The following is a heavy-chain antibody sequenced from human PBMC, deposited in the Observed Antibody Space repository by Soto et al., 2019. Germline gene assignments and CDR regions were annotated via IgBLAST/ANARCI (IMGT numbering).Heavy chain of an antibody. Sequence: PGGSLRLSCAASGFTFSSYSMNWVRQAPGKGLEWVSSISSSSSYIYYADSVKGRFTISRDNAKNSLYLQMNSLRAEDTAVYYCARDLIAAELFDYWGQGTLVTVSS. J-gene: IGHJ4*02. CDR3: ARDLIAAELFDY. CDR2: ISSSSSYI. V-gene: IGHV3-21*01. CDR1: GFTFSSYS. D-gene: IGHD6-6*01.